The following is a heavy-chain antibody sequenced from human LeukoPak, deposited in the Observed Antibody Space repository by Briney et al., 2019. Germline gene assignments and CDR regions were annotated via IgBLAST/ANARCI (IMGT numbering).Heavy chain of an antibody. J-gene: IGHJ4*02. D-gene: IGHD2-2*01. CDR3: ARVGPYCRSFSCYRGSTYFDY. CDR2: INSDGSST. V-gene: IGHV3-74*01. CDR1: GFTFSSYW. Sequence: GGSLRLSCVTSGFTFSSYWMHWVRQAPGKGLEWVSRINSDGSSTSYADSVKGRFNISRDNAKNTLYLQMSSLRAEDTAVYYCARVGPYCRSFSCYRGSTYFDYWGQGTLVTVSS.